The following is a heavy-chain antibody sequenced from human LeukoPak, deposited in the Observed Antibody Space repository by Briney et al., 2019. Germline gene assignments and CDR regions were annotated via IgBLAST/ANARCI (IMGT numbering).Heavy chain of an antibody. CDR2: ISGSGGST. Sequence: PGGSLRLSCAASGSTFSSYAMSWVRQAPGKGLEWVSAISGSGGSTYYADSVKGRFTISRDNSKNTLYLQMNSLRAEDTAVYYCAKDRAMVRGVTLIDYWGQGTLVTVSS. J-gene: IGHJ4*02. CDR3: AKDRAMVRGVTLIDY. V-gene: IGHV3-23*01. CDR1: GSTFSSYA. D-gene: IGHD3-10*01.